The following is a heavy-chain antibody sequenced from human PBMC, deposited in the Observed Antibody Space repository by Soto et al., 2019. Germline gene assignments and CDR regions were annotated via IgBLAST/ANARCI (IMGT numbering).Heavy chain of an antibody. CDR2: ISYDGSNK. J-gene: IGHJ3*02. Sequence: QVQLVESGGGVVQPGRSLRLSCAASGFTFSSYGMHWVRQAPGKGLEWVAVISYDGSNKYYADSVKGRFTISRDNSKNTLYLRMNSLRAEDTAVYYCAKGSEWFGGYAFDIWGQGTMVTVSS. CDR1: GFTFSSYG. CDR3: AKGSEWFGGYAFDI. D-gene: IGHD3-10*01. V-gene: IGHV3-30*18.